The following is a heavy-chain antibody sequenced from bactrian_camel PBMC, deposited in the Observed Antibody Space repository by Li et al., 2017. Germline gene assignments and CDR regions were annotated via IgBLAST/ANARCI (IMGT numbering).Heavy chain of an antibody. CDR1: GNFFGAYC. Sequence: HVQLVESGGGSVQAGGSLRLSCAASGNFFGAYCMGWFRQAPGKEREGVAVFDTGDGSTYYLNSVEGRFTISQDNAKNTLYLQMNALSPEDTAMYHCAAPRSPDSPCTVAATSNFAYWGQGTQVTVS. CDR2: FDTGDGST. V-gene: IGHV3S54*01. CDR3: AAPRSPDSPCTVAATSNFAY. D-gene: IGHD6*01. J-gene: IGHJ6*01.